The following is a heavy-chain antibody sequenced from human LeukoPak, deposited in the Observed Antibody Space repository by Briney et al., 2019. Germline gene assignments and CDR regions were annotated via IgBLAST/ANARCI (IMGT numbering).Heavy chain of an antibody. Sequence: SETLSLTCTVSGGSISSYYWSWIRQPPGKGLEWIGYIYYSGGTNYNPSLKSQVTISVDTSKNQFSLKLSSVTAADTAVYYCARQTVAGTIFDYWGQGTLVTVSS. V-gene: IGHV4-59*08. J-gene: IGHJ4*02. CDR2: IYYSGGT. CDR3: ARQTVAGTIFDY. CDR1: GGSISSYY. D-gene: IGHD6-19*01.